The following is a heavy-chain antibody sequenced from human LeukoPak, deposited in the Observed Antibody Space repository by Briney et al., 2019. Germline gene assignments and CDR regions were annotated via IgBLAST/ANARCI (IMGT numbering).Heavy chain of an antibody. CDR3: ARDLIAVAGTTTYYYYYYGMDV. J-gene: IGHJ6*02. V-gene: IGHV3-33*01. CDR2: IWYDGSNK. D-gene: IGHD6-19*01. Sequence: PGGSLRLSCAASGFTFSSYGMHWVRQAPGKGLEWVAVIWYDGSNKYYADSVKGRFTISRDNSKNTLYLQMNSLRAEDTAVYYCARDLIAVAGTTTYYYYYYGMDVWGQGTTVTVSS. CDR1: GFTFSSYG.